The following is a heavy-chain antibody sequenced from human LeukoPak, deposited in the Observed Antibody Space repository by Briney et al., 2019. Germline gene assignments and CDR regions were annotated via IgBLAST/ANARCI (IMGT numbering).Heavy chain of an antibody. CDR2: INPNSGGT. CDR1: GYTFTGYY. D-gene: IGHD1-26*01. V-gene: IGHV1-2*02. CDR3: ARVSGSYPDDAFDI. Sequence: GASVKVSCKASGYTFTGYYTHWVRQAPGQGLEWMGWINPNSGGTNYAQKFQGRVTMTRDTSISTAYMEPSRLRSDDTAVYYCARVSGSYPDDAFDIWGQGTMVTVSS. J-gene: IGHJ3*02.